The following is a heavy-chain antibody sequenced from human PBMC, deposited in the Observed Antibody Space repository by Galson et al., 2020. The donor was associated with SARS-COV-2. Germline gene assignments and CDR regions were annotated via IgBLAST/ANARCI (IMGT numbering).Heavy chain of an antibody. J-gene: IGHJ4*02. CDR1: GFTFSSFW. CDR2: INRDGSFL. CDR3: VRDLYGRDDF. Sequence: GGSLRLSCEASGFTFSSFWMHWVRQVSGKGLVWISHINRDGSFLDYGDSMRGRFTISRDNAKDTLYLQMNSLGIDDTAIYYCVRDLYGRDDFWGQGTLVTVSS. V-gene: IGHV3-74*01. D-gene: IGHD1-1*01.